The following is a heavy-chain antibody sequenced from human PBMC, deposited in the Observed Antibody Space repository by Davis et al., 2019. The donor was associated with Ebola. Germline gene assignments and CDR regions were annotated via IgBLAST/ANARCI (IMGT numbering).Heavy chain of an antibody. CDR1: GGSFSGYY. V-gene: IGHV4-34*01. CDR2: INHSGST. CDR3: ARHFSIVVVPAEDDAFDI. Sequence: PSETLSLTCAVYGGSFSGYYWSWIRQPPGKGLEWIGEINHSGSTNYNPSLKSRVTISVDTSKNQFSLKLSSVTAADTAVYYCARHFSIVVVPAEDDAFDIWGQGTMVTVSS. J-gene: IGHJ3*02. D-gene: IGHD2-2*01.